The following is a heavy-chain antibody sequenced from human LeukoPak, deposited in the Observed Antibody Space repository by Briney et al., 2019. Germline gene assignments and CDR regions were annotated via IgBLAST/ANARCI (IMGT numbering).Heavy chain of an antibody. J-gene: IGHJ4*02. CDR2: ISNTGDT. Sequence: PSETLSLTCTVSGGSISGYYWSWIRQPPGKGLEWIAFISNTGDTKYNPSLKRRVTMSVDTSKNQCSLKLTSGTAADTAVYYCARRGFLDLWGQGTLLTVSS. CDR1: GGSISGYY. V-gene: IGHV4-59*01. CDR3: ARRGFLDL.